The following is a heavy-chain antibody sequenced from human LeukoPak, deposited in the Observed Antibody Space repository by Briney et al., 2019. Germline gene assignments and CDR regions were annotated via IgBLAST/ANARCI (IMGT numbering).Heavy chain of an antibody. CDR2: IWYDGSKK. J-gene: IGHJ3*02. Sequence: GRSLRLSCAASGLTFRSYGMHWVRQAPGKGLEWVAVIWYDGSKKYYADSVKGRFTISRDNSKNTLYLQMNSLRAEDTAVYYCAREGTMVVTHDAFDIWGQGTMVTVSS. V-gene: IGHV3-33*01. D-gene: IGHD4-23*01. CDR1: GLTFRSYG. CDR3: AREGTMVVTHDAFDI.